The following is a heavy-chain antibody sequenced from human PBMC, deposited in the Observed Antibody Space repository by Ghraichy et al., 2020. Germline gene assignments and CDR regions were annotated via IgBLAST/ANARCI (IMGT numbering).Heavy chain of an antibody. Sequence: GGSLRLSCAASGFTLRSHAMSWVRQAPGKGLEWVSAISGSGGSTYYADSVKGRFTISRDNSKNTLYLQMNSLRAEDTAVYYCAKDGVGFIAVAGNWFDPWGQGTLVTVSS. D-gene: IGHD6-19*01. J-gene: IGHJ5*02. CDR3: AKDGVGFIAVAGNWFDP. CDR1: GFTLRSHA. CDR2: ISGSGGST. V-gene: IGHV3-23*01.